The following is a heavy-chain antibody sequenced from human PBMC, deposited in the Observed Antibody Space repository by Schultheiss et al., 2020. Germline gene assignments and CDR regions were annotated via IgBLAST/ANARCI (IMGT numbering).Heavy chain of an antibody. V-gene: IGHV3-30-3*01. Sequence: GESLRLSCAASGFTFSSYAMHWVRQAPGKGLEWVAVISYDGSNKYYADSVKGRFTISRDNSKNTLYLQMNSLRAEDTAVYYCARQRLLEWLSSFDYWGQGTLVTVSS. D-gene: IGHD3-3*01. CDR3: ARQRLLEWLSSFDY. J-gene: IGHJ4*02. CDR2: ISYDGSNK. CDR1: GFTFSSYA.